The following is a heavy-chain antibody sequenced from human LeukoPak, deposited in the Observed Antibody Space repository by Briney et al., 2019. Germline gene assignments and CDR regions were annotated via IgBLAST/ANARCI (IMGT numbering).Heavy chain of an antibody. Sequence: GGSLRLSCAASGFTFSSYAMSSARQAPGKGLEWVSAISGSGGSTYYAASVKGRFTISRDNSKHTLYLQMNSLRAEDTAVYYCANAPKVHDAFDIWGQGTMVTVSS. V-gene: IGHV3-23*01. CDR1: GFTFSSYA. J-gene: IGHJ3*02. CDR3: ANAPKVHDAFDI. CDR2: ISGSGGST.